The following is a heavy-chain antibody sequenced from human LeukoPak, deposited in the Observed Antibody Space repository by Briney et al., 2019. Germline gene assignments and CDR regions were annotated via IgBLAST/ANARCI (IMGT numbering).Heavy chain of an antibody. Sequence: GASVKVSCKASGGTFSSYAISWVRQAPGQGLEWMGGIIPIFGTANYAQKFQGRVTITADESTSTAYMELSSLRSEDTAVYYCARANYYDSSGHYTYRGQGTLVTVSS. CDR1: GGTFSSYA. V-gene: IGHV1-69*13. CDR3: ARANYYDSSGHYTY. CDR2: IIPIFGTA. J-gene: IGHJ4*02. D-gene: IGHD3-22*01.